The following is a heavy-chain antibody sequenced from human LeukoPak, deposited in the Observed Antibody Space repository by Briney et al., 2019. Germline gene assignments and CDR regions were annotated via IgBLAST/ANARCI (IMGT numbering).Heavy chain of an antibody. CDR3: AKAGCYSSSWSFDY. Sequence: GRSLRLLCAASGLPLSSYDMLWAPHAPGKSLEWVAVISYDGSNKYYANSVKGRFTISSDNSKNTLYLQMSILSAEDTAVYYCAKAGCYSSSWSFDYWGHGTLVTVSS. CDR1: GLPLSSYD. V-gene: IGHV3-30*18. CDR2: ISYDGSNK. D-gene: IGHD6-13*01. J-gene: IGHJ4*01.